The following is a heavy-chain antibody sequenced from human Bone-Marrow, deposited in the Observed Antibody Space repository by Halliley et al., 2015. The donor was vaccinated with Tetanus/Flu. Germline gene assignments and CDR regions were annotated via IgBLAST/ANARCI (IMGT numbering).Heavy chain of an antibody. V-gene: IGHV3-23*01. CDR3: AKERRDPGGYYSEGDFDS. D-gene: IGHD3-3*01. CDR2: ISGVGGTT. Sequence: SLRLSCATSGFTFNNYGMSWVRQAPGKGLEWVSSISGVGGTTDYADSVKGRFTVTRDNSKNALYLQMNGLRAEDTAVYYCAKERRDPGGYYSEGDFDSWGQGTLVSVTS. J-gene: IGHJ4*02. CDR1: GFTFNNYG.